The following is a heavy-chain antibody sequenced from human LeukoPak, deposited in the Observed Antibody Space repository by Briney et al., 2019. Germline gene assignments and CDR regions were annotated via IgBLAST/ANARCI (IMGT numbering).Heavy chain of an antibody. V-gene: IGHV3-30*18. CDR1: GFTFTSYG. J-gene: IGHJ4*02. Sequence: GGSLRLSCAVSGFTFTSYGMHWVPQAPGKGLEWVAVISYDVSDKYYVDSVKGRFTISRDNSKNTLYLQMNSLRAEDTAVYYCAKRASGSGTSLYYFDYWGQGTLVTVSS. CDR2: ISYDVSDK. D-gene: IGHD3-10*01. CDR3: AKRASGSGTSLYYFDY.